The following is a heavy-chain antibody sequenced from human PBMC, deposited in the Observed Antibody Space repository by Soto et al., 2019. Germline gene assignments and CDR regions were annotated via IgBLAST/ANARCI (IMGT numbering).Heavy chain of an antibody. CDR3: ARDGSQVYYYDSRGYLHY. CDR2: ISTYNGNT. Sequence: ASVKVSCKASGYTFTSYGISWVRQAPGQGLEWMGWISTYNGNTNYAQKLQGRVTMTTDTSTSTAYMELRSLRSDDTAVYYCARDGSQVYYYDSRGYLHYWGQGTLVTVSS. V-gene: IGHV1-18*01. CDR1: GYTFTSYG. D-gene: IGHD3-22*01. J-gene: IGHJ4*02.